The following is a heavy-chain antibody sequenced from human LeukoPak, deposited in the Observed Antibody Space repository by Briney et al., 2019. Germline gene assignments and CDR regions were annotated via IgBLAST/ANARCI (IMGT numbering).Heavy chain of an antibody. CDR3: AKDRDCSITSCYPDWFDP. Sequence: GGSLRLSCVASGFTFDDYVMHWVRQAPGKGPEWVSLISGDGDTTYYADSVKGRFTTSRDNSKNSLYLQMNSLKTEDTALYYCAKDRDCSITSCYPDWFDPWGQGTLVTVSS. D-gene: IGHD2-2*01. CDR1: GFTFDDYV. V-gene: IGHV3-43*02. CDR2: ISGDGDTT. J-gene: IGHJ5*02.